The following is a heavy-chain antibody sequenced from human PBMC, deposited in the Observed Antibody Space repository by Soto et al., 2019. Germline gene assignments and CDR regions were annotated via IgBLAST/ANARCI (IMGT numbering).Heavy chain of an antibody. Sequence: PSETLSLTCKVSGGAIDRGGYYWCWIRQHPGKGLEWIGHIYYTGSAYYKPSLKSRVSMSIDTSQNQFSLELISVTAADTAVYYCARVGTSYARRDLDVWGQGATVTVSS. V-gene: IGHV4-31*03. CDR3: ARVGTSYARRDLDV. J-gene: IGHJ6*02. CDR2: IYYTGSA. D-gene: IGHD7-27*01. CDR1: GGAIDRGGYY.